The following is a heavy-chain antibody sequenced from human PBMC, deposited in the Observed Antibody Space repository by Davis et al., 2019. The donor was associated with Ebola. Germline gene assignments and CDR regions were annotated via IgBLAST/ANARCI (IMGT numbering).Heavy chain of an antibody. CDR1: GGSFSGYY. D-gene: IGHD3-22*01. V-gene: IGHV4-34*01. CDR3: ARVGYYYDSSGYHRGAFDI. J-gene: IGHJ3*02. CDR2: INHSGST. Sequence: SETLSLTCAVYGGSFSGYYWSWIRQPPGKGLEWIGEINHSGSTNYNPSLKSRVTISVDTSKNQFSLKLSSVTAADTAVYYCARVGYYYDSSGYHRGAFDIWGQGAMVTVSS.